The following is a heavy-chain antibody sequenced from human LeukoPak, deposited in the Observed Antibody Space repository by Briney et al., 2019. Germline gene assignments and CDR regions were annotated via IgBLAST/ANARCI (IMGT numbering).Heavy chain of an antibody. J-gene: IGHJ6*03. CDR1: GGSISSSNW. CDR3: ARIDYYDSSGYYLGHYYYCMDV. V-gene: IGHV4-4*02. D-gene: IGHD3-22*01. Sequence: MTSETLSLTCAVSGGSISSSNWWSWVRQPPGKGLEWIGEIYHSGTTNYNPSLKSRVTISVDTSKNQFSLKLSSVTAADTAVYYCARIDYYDSSGYYLGHYYYCMDVWGKGTTVTVSS. CDR2: IYHSGTT.